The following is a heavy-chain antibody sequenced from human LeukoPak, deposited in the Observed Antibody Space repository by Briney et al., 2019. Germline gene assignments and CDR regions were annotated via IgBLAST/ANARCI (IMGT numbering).Heavy chain of an antibody. CDR3: ASVGYYDSSGYYTLDY. CDR2: IIPIFGTA. D-gene: IGHD3-22*01. J-gene: IGHJ4*02. Sequence: SVKVSCKASGYTFTGYYMHWVRQAPGQGLEWMGWIIPIFGTANYAQKFQGRVTITADESTSTAYMELSSLRSEDTAVYYCASVGYYDSSGYYTLDYWGQGTLVTVSS. V-gene: IGHV1-69*13. CDR1: GYTFTGYY.